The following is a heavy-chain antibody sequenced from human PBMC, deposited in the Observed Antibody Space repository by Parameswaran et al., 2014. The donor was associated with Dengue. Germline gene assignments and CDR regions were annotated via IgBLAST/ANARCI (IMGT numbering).Heavy chain of an antibody. CDR2: ISAYNGNT. J-gene: IGHJ5*02. Sequence: WVRQAPGQGLEWMGWISAYNGNTNYAQKLQGRVTMTTDTSTSTAYMELRSLRSDDTAVYYCAREQTYYYGSGSSNWFDPWGQGTLVTVSS. CDR3: AREQTYYYGSGSSNWFDP. V-gene: IGHV1-18*01. D-gene: IGHD3-10*01.